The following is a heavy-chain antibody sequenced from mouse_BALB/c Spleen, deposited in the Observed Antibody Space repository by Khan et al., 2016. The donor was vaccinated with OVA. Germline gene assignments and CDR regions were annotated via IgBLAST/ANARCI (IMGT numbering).Heavy chain of an antibody. CDR2: ISSGGSYT. Sequence: EVQLVESGGGLVKPGGSLKLSCAASGFTFSNYAMSWVRQTPEKRLEWVATISSGGSYTYYPDSVKGRFTISRDNAKNTLYLQMGSLRSEDTAMYYCARTPGYYGSHYFDDWGQGTTLTASS. CDR1: GFTFSNYA. D-gene: IGHD1-1*01. J-gene: IGHJ2*01. CDR3: ARTPGYYGSHYFDD. V-gene: IGHV5-9-3*01.